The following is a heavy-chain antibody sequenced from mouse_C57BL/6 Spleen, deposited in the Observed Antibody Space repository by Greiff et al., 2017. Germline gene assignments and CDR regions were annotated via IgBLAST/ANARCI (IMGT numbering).Heavy chain of an antibody. V-gene: IGHV1-82*01. Sequence: QVQLQQSGPELVKPGASVKISCKASGYAFSSSWMNWVKQRPGKGLEWIGRIYPGDGDTNYNGKFKGKATLTADKSSSTAYMQLSSLTSEDSAVYFCARSGGITTVVGAMDYWGQGTSVTVSS. D-gene: IGHD1-1*01. CDR2: IYPGDGDT. CDR1: GYAFSSSW. CDR3: ARSGGITTVVGAMDY. J-gene: IGHJ4*01.